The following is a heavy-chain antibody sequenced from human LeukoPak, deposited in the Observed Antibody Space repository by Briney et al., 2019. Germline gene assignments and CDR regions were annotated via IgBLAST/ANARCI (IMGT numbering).Heavy chain of an antibody. CDR3: ATDLSGRQDY. CDR2: ISGSGGST. Sequence: GGSLSLSCAASGFTFSSYAMSWVRQAPGKGLEWVSAISGSGGSTYYADSVKGRFTISRNNAGDTLFLQMNSLRAEDTGVYYCATDLSGRQDYWGQGTLVTVSS. CDR1: GFTFSSYA. D-gene: IGHD5-12*01. V-gene: IGHV3-23*01. J-gene: IGHJ4*02.